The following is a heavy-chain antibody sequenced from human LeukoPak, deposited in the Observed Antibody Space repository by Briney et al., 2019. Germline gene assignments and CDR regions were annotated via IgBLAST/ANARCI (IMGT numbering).Heavy chain of an antibody. CDR3: ARGDFDPENWFDP. J-gene: IGHJ5*02. CDR2: ISAYNGNT. Sequence: GASVKVSCKASGYTFTGYYMHWVRQAPGQGLEWMGWISAYNGNTNYAQKLQGRVTMTTDTSTSTAYMELGSLRSDDTAVYYCARGDFDPENWFDPWGQGTLVTVSS. V-gene: IGHV1-18*04. CDR1: GYTFTGYY. D-gene: IGHD3-16*01.